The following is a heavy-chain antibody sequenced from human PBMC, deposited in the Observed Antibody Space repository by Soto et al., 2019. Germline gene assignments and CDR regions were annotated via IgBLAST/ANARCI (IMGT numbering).Heavy chain of an antibody. CDR2: IEPRDSYT. CDR3: ARVGATTLHSFDS. CDR1: GYRLPSYL. V-gene: IGHV5-10-1*01. Sequence: GESLKISCQVSGYRLPSYLLTRVPQGPGKGLECLGRIEPRDSYTNYRPSFQSHVTITVDKSINTAYLHWNSVEASGTDIYYCARVGATTLHSFDSWGQGTLVTVSS. J-gene: IGHJ4*02. D-gene: IGHD1-26*01.